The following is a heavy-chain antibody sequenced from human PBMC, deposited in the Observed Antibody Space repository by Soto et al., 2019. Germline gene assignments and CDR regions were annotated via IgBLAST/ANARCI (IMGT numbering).Heavy chain of an antibody. CDR3: ARGPTDLDP. CDR1: GGSINYYY. CDR2: IYFSGAT. V-gene: IGHV4-4*07. Sequence: QVQLQESGPRLVKSSETLSLICTVSGGSINYYYWTWIRQSAGKGLEWMGRIYFSGATDYNPSLQSRITMSVDTSKNEVHLKLTSVTAADTAIYYCARGPTDLDPWGQGIHVTVSS. J-gene: IGHJ5*02.